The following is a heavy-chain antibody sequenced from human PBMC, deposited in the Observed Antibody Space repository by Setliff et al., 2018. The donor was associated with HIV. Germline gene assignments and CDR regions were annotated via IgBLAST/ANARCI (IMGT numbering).Heavy chain of an antibody. J-gene: IGHJ4*02. Sequence: SETLSLTCSVSGDDINRDFWTWMRQPPGKGLEWIGYVQYVGPANYNPSLQSRPTLSIDTSKNQFSLKLISVTPADTAVYYCARGEPPASRSGLLYWGQGMLVTVSS. CDR2: VQYVGPA. V-gene: IGHV4-59*01. CDR3: ARGEPPASRSGLLY. CDR1: GDDINRDF. D-gene: IGHD3-22*01.